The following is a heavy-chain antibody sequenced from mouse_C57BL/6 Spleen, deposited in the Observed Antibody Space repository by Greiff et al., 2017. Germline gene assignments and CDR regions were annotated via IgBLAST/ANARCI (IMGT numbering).Heavy chain of an antibody. CDR1: GYTFTSYW. CDR2: IYPGSGST. J-gene: IGHJ4*01. Sequence: QVQLQQSGAELVKPGASVKMSCKASGYTFTSYWITWVKQRPGQGLEWIGDIYPGSGSTNYNEKFKSKATLTVDTSSSTAYMQLSSLTSEDSAVYYCALIYYGPLLAMDYWGQGTSVTVSS. V-gene: IGHV1-55*01. CDR3: ALIYYGPLLAMDY. D-gene: IGHD2-1*01.